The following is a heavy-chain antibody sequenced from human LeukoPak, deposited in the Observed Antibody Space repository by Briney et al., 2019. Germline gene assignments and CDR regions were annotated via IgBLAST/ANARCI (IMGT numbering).Heavy chain of an antibody. CDR3: ARDPRAYCSSTSCYAFDY. CDR1: GFTFSDYA. Sequence: GGSLRLSCAASGFTFSDYALHWVRQAPGKGLEWVAVVSYDGSNIYYADSVKGRFTISRDNSKSTLYLQMNSLRAEDTAVYYCARDPRAYCSSTSCYAFDYWGQGTLVTVSS. D-gene: IGHD2-2*01. CDR2: VSYDGSNI. J-gene: IGHJ4*02. V-gene: IGHV3-30*04.